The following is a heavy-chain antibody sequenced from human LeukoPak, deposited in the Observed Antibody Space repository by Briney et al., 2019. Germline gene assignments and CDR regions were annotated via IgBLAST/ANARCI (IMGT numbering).Heavy chain of an antibody. D-gene: IGHD2-2*01. CDR2: ISAYNGNT. V-gene: IGHV1-18*01. Sequence: ASVKVSCKASGGTFSSYAISWVRQAPGQGLEWMGWISAYNGNTNYARKLQGRVTMTTDTSTSTAYMELRSLRSDDTAVYYCARVGPGCSSTSCYYFDYWGQGTLVTVSS. CDR1: GGTFSSYA. J-gene: IGHJ4*02. CDR3: ARVGPGCSSTSCYYFDY.